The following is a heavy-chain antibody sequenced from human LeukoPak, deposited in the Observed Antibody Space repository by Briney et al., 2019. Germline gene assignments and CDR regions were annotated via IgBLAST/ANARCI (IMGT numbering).Heavy chain of an antibody. Sequence: ASVKVSCKASGYTFTSYDINWVRQATGQGLEWMGWMNPNSGNTGYAQKFQGRVTMTRNTSISTAYMELSSLRSGDTAVYYCARDSLRFLEWLSPSYGMDVWGQGTTVTVSS. D-gene: IGHD3-3*01. CDR2: MNPNSGNT. V-gene: IGHV1-8*01. CDR3: ARDSLRFLEWLSPSYGMDV. J-gene: IGHJ6*02. CDR1: GYTFTSYD.